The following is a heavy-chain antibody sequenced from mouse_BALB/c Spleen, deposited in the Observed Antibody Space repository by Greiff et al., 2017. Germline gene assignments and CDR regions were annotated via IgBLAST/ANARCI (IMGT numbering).Heavy chain of an antibody. V-gene: IGHV5-6-5*01. CDR3: ARGVYYDYDDGDWFAY. Sequence: EVQLVESGGGLVKPGGSLKLSCAASGFTFSSYAMSWVRQTPEKRLEWVASISSGGSTYYPDSVKGRFTISRDNARNILYLQMSSLRSEDTAMYYCARGVYYDYDDGDWFAYWGQGTLVTVSA. CDR2: ISSGGST. J-gene: IGHJ3*01. D-gene: IGHD2-4*01. CDR1: GFTFSSYA.